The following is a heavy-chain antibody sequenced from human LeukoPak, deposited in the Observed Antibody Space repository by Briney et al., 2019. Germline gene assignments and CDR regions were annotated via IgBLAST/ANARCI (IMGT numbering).Heavy chain of an antibody. V-gene: IGHV5-51*01. J-gene: IGHJ4*02. CDR2: IYPGDSDT. D-gene: IGHD6-6*01. CDR1: GYSFTGYW. Sequence: GESLKISCXGSGYSFTGYWIGWERQMAGKGLEWMGIIYPGDSDTRYSPSFQGQVTISADKSISTAYLQWSSLKASDTAMYYCARHPPLGEQLVFWDYWGQGTLVTVSS. CDR3: ARHPPLGEQLVFWDY.